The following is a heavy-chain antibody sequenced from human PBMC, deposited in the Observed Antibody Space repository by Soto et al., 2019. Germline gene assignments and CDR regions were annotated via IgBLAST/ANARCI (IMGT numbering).Heavy chain of an antibody. CDR1: GFTFSIYA. J-gene: IGHJ6*02. CDR2: LSDSDSA. Sequence: EVELLESGGGLVQPGGSLRLSCAASGFTFSIYAMNWVRQAPGKGVEWVSTLSDSDSAYYADSVKGRFTISGDNSKNTLYLQMNNLRAEDTAVYYCARDLYGVDVWGQGTTVTVSS. V-gene: IGHV3-23*01. CDR3: ARDLYGVDV.